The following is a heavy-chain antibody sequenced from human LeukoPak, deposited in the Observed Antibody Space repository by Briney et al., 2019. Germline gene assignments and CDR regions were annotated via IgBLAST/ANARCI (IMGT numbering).Heavy chain of an antibody. CDR3: AKDREGSYYYYYYYMDV. V-gene: IGHV3-23*01. CDR2: ISGSGGTT. Sequence: GGSLRLSCAASGLTFSSYGMNWVRQAPGKGLEWVSTISGSGGTTYYADSVKGRFTISRDNSENTLYLQMNSLRAEDTAVYYCAKDREGSYYYYYYYMDVWGKGTTVTISS. J-gene: IGHJ6*03. CDR1: GLTFSSYG. D-gene: IGHD3-10*01.